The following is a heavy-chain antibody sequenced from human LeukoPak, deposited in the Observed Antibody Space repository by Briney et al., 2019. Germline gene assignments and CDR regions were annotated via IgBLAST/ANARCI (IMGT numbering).Heavy chain of an antibody. V-gene: IGHV5-10-1*01. D-gene: IGHD6-13*01. CDR3: ARQASQPGIAAAGTLDY. CDR1: GYSFTSYW. J-gene: IGHJ4*02. CDR2: IDPSDSYT. Sequence: GESLKISCKGSGYSFTSYWISWVRQMPGKGLECMGRIDPSDSYTNYSPSFQGHVTISADKSISTAYLQWSSLKASDTAMYYCARQASQPGIAAAGTLDYWGQGTLVTVSS.